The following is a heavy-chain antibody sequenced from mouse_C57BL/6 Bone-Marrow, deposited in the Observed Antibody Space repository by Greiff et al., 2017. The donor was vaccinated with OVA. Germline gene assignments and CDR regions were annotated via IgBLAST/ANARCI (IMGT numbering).Heavy chain of an antibody. CDR1: EYEFPSHD. Sequence: EVKLVESGGGFVQPGESLKLSCESTEYEFPSHDMSWVRKTPEKRLALVAAITSDGGSTYYPDTMERRFIISSDHTKMTLYLQMSSRRSEDTTLYYCARHGLLTPAYWGQGTLVTVSA. CDR3: ARHGLLTPAY. D-gene: IGHD2-3*01. V-gene: IGHV5-2*01. CDR2: ITSDGGST. J-gene: IGHJ3*01.